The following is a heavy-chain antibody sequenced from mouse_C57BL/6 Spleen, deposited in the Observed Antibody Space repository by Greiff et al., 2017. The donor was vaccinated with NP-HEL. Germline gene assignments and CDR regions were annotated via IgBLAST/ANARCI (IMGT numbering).Heavy chain of an antibody. V-gene: IGHV3-1*01. Sequence: EVMLVESGPGMVKPSQSLSLTCTVTGYSITSGYDWHWIRHFPGNKLEWMGYISYSGSTNYNPSLKSRISITHDTSKNHFFLKLNSVTTEDTATYYCARGLRGYFDYWGQGTTLTVSS. D-gene: IGHD1-1*01. CDR3: ARGLRGYFDY. CDR2: ISYSGST. CDR1: GYSITSGYD. J-gene: IGHJ2*01.